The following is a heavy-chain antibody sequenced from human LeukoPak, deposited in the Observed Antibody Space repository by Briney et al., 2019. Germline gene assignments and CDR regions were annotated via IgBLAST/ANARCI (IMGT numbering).Heavy chain of an antibody. CDR3: ARSVGDDILTGDYYYYYMDV. D-gene: IGHD3-9*01. CDR2: IYYSGST. CDR1: GGSISSGDYY. V-gene: IGHV4-30-4*08. Sequence: SQTLSLTCTVPGGSISSGDYYWSWIRQPPGKGLEWIGYIYYSGSTYYNPSLKSRVTISVDTSKNQFSLKLSSVTAADTAVYYCARSVGDDILTGDYYYYYMDVWGKGTTVTVSS. J-gene: IGHJ6*03.